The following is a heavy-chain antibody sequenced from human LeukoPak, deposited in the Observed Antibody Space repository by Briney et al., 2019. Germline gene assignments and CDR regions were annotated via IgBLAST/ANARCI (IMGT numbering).Heavy chain of an antibody. J-gene: IGHJ4*02. CDR2: ISYDGSNK. CDR1: GFTFSSYA. Sequence: GGSLRLSCAASGFTFSSYAMHWVRQAPGKGLEWVAVISYDGSNKYYADSVKGRFTISRDNSKNTLYLQMNSLRAEDTAVYYCASDYYDSSGYTSNAGDYWGQGTLVTVSS. D-gene: IGHD3-22*01. V-gene: IGHV3-30-3*01. CDR3: ASDYYDSSGYTSNAGDY.